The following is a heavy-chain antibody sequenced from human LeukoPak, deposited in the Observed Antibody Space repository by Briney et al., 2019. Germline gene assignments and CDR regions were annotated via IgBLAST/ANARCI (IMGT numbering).Heavy chain of an antibody. Sequence: GGSLRLSCAASGFTFSRYALTWVRQAPAKGMEWVSSISGGGGGTYYADSVKGRFTISRDNSKATLYLQMNSLRAEDTAVYYCAKDNGVAGTAAHIDYWGQGTLVTVSS. V-gene: IGHV3-23*01. J-gene: IGHJ4*02. CDR2: ISGGGGGT. D-gene: IGHD2-8*01. CDR1: GFTFSRYA. CDR3: AKDNGVAGTAAHIDY.